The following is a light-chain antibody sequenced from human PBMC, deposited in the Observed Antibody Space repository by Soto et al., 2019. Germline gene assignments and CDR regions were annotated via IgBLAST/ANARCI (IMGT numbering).Light chain of an antibody. CDR2: EGT. V-gene: IGLV2-23*01. CDR1: SREIGSYDL. Sequence: QSVLTQPASVSGPLGQSIVISCTGSSREIGSYDLVSWYQQYPGKAPNFVCFEGTKRPSGVSNRFSGSKSGNTASLTISGLQTEDEADYYCCSYAGSRTYVFGAGTKVTVL. J-gene: IGLJ1*01. CDR3: CSYAGSRTYV.